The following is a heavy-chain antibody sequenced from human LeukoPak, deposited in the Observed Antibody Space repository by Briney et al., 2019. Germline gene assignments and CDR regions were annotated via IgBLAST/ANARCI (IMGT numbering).Heavy chain of an antibody. Sequence: PGGSLRLSCAASGFTFSSYGMNWVRQAPGKGLEWVSYISSSSSTIYYADSVKGRFTISRDNAKNSLYLQMSSLRAEDTAVYYCARMYYYDFDYWGQGTLVTVSS. CDR1: GFTFSSYG. V-gene: IGHV3-48*01. CDR2: ISSSSSTI. J-gene: IGHJ4*02. CDR3: ARMYYYDFDY. D-gene: IGHD3-10*01.